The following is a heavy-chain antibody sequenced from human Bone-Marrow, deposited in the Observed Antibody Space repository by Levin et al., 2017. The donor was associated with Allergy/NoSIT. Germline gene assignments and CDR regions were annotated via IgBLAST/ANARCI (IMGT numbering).Heavy chain of an antibody. CDR2: ISYDGSNK. D-gene: IGHD2-21*02. J-gene: IGHJ6*02. CDR1: GFTFSSYG. CDR3: AKELSGGDYDYYYGMDV. V-gene: IGHV3-30*18. Sequence: GESLKISCAASGFTFSSYGMHWVRQAPGKGLEWVAVISYDGSNKYYADSVKGRFTISRDNSKNTLYLQMNSLRAEDTAVYYCAKELSGGDYDYYYGMDVWGQGTTVTVSS.